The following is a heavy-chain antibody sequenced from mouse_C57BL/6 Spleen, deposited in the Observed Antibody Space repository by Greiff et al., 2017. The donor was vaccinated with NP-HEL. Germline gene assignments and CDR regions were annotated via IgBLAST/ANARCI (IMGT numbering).Heavy chain of an antibody. Sequence: QVHVKQPGAELVMPGASVKLSCKASGYTFTSYWMHWVKQRPGQGLEWIGEIDPFDSYTNYNQKFKGKSTLTVDKSSSTAYMQLSSLTSEDSAVYYCARGGTAQASWFAYWGQGTLVTVSA. V-gene: IGHV1-69*01. D-gene: IGHD3-2*02. CDR2: IDPFDSYT. J-gene: IGHJ3*01. CDR3: ARGGTAQASWFAY. CDR1: GYTFTSYW.